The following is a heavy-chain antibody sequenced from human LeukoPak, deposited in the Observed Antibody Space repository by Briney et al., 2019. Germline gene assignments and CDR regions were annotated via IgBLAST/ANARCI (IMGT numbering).Heavy chain of an antibody. CDR3: ARLADGSSDY. Sequence: SETLFLTCTVSGGSISSGGYYWSWIRQPPGKGLEWIGYIYYSGSTNYNPSLKSRVTISVDTSKNQFSLKLSSVTAADTAVYYCARLADGSSDYWGQGTLVTVSS. CDR1: GGSISSGGYY. CDR2: IYYSGST. D-gene: IGHD3-22*01. J-gene: IGHJ4*02. V-gene: IGHV4-61*08.